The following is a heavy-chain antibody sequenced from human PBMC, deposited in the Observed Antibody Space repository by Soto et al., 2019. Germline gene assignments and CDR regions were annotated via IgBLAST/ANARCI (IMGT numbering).Heavy chain of an antibody. CDR2: IYYSGST. CDR3: ATQEVGGSYVYTFDP. D-gene: IGHD1-26*01. CDR1: GGSITSSSYY. V-gene: IGHV4-39*01. J-gene: IGHJ5*02. Sequence: QLHLRESGPGLVKPSETLSLTCTVSGGSITSSSYYWGWIRQPPGKVLEWIGSIYYSGSTYYNPSLKSRVTISVDTSKNPFSLKLSSVTAADTAVYYCATQEVGGSYVYTFDPWGQGTLVTVSS.